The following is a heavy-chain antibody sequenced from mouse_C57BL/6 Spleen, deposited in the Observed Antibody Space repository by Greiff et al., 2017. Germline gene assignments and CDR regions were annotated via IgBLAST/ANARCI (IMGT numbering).Heavy chain of an antibody. Sequence: VQLQQSGPELVKPGASVKISCKASGYTFTDYYMNWVKQSHGKSLEWIGDINPNNGGTSYNQKFKGKATLTVDKSSSTAYMELRSLTSEDSAVYYCARLGRIGYDEGYYFDYWGQGTTLTVSS. CDR2: INPNNGGT. CDR3: ARLGRIGYDEGYYFDY. V-gene: IGHV1-26*01. CDR1: GYTFTDYY. J-gene: IGHJ2*01. D-gene: IGHD2-2*01.